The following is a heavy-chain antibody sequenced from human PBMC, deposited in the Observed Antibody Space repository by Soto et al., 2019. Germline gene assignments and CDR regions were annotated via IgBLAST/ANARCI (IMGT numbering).Heavy chain of an antibody. CDR2: ISSSGSTI. D-gene: IGHD6-19*01. J-gene: IGHJ4*02. V-gene: IGHV3-48*03. CDR3: ATTSQQWMP. Sequence: GGSLRLSCAASGFTFSSYEMNWVRQAPGKGLEWVSYISSSGSTIYYADSVKGRFTISRDNAKNSLYLQMNSLRVEDTAVYYCATTSQQWMPWGQGTLVTVSS. CDR1: GFTFSSYE.